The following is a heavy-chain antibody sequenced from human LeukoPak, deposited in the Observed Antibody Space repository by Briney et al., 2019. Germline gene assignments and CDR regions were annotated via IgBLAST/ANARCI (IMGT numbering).Heavy chain of an antibody. V-gene: IGHV3-73*01. CDR2: IKRKANRYAT. CDR1: GFTFSGSA. Sequence: GGSLRLSCAASGFTFSGSAMHWVRQASGKGLEWVGRIKRKANRYATAYAASVKGRFTISRDDSKNTAYLQMNSLKTEDTAVYYCAKGALTTVNYWFDPWGQGTLVTVSS. D-gene: IGHD4-11*01. CDR3: AKGALTTVNYWFDP. J-gene: IGHJ5*02.